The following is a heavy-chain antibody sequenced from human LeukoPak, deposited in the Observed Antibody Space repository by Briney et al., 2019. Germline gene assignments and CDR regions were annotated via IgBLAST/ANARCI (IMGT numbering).Heavy chain of an antibody. CDR3: ARSRSNDYVWGSYRGEYYFDY. D-gene: IGHD3-16*02. J-gene: IGHJ4*02. V-gene: IGHV1-18*01. CDR1: GYTFTSYG. Sequence: ASVKVSCKASGYTFTSYGISWVRQAPGQGLEWMGWISAYNGNTNYAQKLQGRVTMTTDTSTSTAYMELRSLRSGDTALYYCARSRSNDYVWGSYRGEYYFDYWGQGTLVTVSS. CDR2: ISAYNGNT.